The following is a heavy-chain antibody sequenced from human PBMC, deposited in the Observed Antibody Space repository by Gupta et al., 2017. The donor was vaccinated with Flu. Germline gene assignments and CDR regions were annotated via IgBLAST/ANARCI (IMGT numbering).Heavy chain of an antibody. D-gene: IGHD5-24*01. CDR1: GYPFNSYG. CDR2: ISAYNGDT. V-gene: IGHV1-18*01. J-gene: IGHJ6*04. Sequence: QDQLVQSGAEVKKPGASVKVSCKASGYPFNSYGISWVRQAPGQGLEWMGWISAYNGDTKYAQKFQGRVTMTTDTSTKTANMELRSLRSDDTAIYYCAREGYNFYMDVWGKGTTVIVSS. CDR3: AREGYNFYMDV.